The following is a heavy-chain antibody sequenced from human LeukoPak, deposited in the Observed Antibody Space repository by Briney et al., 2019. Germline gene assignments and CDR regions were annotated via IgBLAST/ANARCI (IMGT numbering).Heavy chain of an antibody. J-gene: IGHJ4*02. CDR2: INPNSGGT. V-gene: IGHV1-2*06. CDR3: ARVTMVRGVIIPYDY. CDR1: GYTFTGYY. D-gene: IGHD3-10*01. Sequence: ASVKVSCKASGYTFTGYYMHWVRQAPGQGLEWMGRINPNSGGTNYAQKFQGRVTTTRDTSISTAYMELSRLRSDDTAVYYCARVTMVRGVIIPYDYWGQGTLVTVSS.